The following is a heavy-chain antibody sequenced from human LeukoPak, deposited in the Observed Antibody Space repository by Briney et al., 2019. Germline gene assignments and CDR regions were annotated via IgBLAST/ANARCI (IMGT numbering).Heavy chain of an antibody. CDR3: ASDRVDTALGIDY. Sequence: GGSLRLSCAASGFTFSSYEMNWVRQAPGKGLEWVSSISSSSSFIYYADSVKGRFTISRDNAKNTLYLQMNSLRAEDTAVYYCASDRVDTALGIDYWGQGTLVTVSS. J-gene: IGHJ4*02. V-gene: IGHV3-21*01. CDR2: ISSSSSFI. D-gene: IGHD5-18*01. CDR1: GFTFSSYE.